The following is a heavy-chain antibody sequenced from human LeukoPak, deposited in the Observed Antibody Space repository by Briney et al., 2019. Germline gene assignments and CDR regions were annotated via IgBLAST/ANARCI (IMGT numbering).Heavy chain of an antibody. CDR2: ISGSGGST. Sequence: PGGSLRLSCAASGFTFDDYGMSWVRQAPGKGLEWVSAISGSGGSTYYADSVKGRFTISRDNSKNTLYLQMNSLRAEDTAVYYCAKEGYDSSGYYSDDAFDIWGQGTMVTVSS. J-gene: IGHJ3*02. CDR1: GFTFDDYG. D-gene: IGHD3-22*01. CDR3: AKEGYDSSGYYSDDAFDI. V-gene: IGHV3-23*01.